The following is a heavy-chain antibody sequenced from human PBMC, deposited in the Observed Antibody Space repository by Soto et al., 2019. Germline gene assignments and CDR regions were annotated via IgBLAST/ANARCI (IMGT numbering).Heavy chain of an antibody. J-gene: IGHJ4*02. V-gene: IGHV2-5*01. CDR3: AHLPTLDYGIDY. D-gene: IGHD4-17*01. Sequence: SGPTLVNPTQTLTLTCTFSGFSLSTSGVGVGWIRQPPGKALEWLALIYWNDDKRYSPSLKSRLTITKDTSKNQVVLTMTNMDPVDTATYYCAHLPTLDYGIDYWGQGTLVTVSS. CDR1: GFSLSTSGVG. CDR2: IYWNDDK.